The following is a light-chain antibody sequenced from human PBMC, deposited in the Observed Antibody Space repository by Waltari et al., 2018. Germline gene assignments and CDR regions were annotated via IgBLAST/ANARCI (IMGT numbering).Light chain of an antibody. CDR2: DVN. Sequence: QSALTQPPSASGSPGQSVTISCPGTSSDVGAYDYVSRYQQTPGKAPKFIIYDVNQRPSGGPWLFSRYKSGNTAARSGSGLQAEDEADYYCSSYGGSNNFAVFGGGTKLTVL. V-gene: IGLV2-8*01. J-gene: IGLJ2*01. CDR3: SSYGGSNNFAV. CDR1: SSDVGAYDY.